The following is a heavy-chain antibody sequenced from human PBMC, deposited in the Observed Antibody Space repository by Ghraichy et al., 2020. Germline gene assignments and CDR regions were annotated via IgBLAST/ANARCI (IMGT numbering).Heavy chain of an antibody. CDR2: INPNSGGT. CDR1: GYTFTGYY. J-gene: IGHJ4*02. V-gene: IGHV1-2*02. Sequence: ASVKVSCKASGYTFTGYYMHWVRQAPGQGLEWMGWINPNSGGTNYAQKFQGRVTMTRDTSISTAYMELSRLRSDDTAVYYCARDKGGEVAVHYYFDYWGQGTLVTVSS. D-gene: IGHD5-24*01. CDR3: ARDKGGEVAVHYYFDY.